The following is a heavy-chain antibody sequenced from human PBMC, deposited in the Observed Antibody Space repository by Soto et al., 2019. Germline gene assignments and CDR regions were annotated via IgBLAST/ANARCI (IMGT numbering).Heavy chain of an antibody. J-gene: IGHJ4*02. CDR3: ASALSHDSSGYSAY. V-gene: IGHV4-31*03. CDR2: INHSGST. D-gene: IGHD3-22*01. CDR1: GGSISSGGYY. Sequence: NPSETLSLTCTVSGGSISSGGYYWSWIRQHPGKGLEWIGEINHSGSTNYNPSLKSRVTISVDTSKNQFSLKLGSVTAADTAVYYCASALSHDSSGYSAYWGQGTLVTVSS.